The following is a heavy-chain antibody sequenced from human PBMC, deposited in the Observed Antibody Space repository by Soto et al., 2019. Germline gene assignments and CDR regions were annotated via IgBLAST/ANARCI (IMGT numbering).Heavy chain of an antibody. V-gene: IGHV3-23*01. Sequence: EVQLLESGGALVHPAGSLRLSCTASGFTFSNFAMSWVRQAPGKGLEWVSMISGTGDSAYYADSVKGRFTISRDNFGDKLFLEMNTLRVEDTAVYYCAKFPPGSLQSDYFDSWGQGTLVTVSS. CDR1: GFTFSNFA. CDR3: AKFPPGSLQSDYFDS. CDR2: ISGTGDSA. J-gene: IGHJ4*02.